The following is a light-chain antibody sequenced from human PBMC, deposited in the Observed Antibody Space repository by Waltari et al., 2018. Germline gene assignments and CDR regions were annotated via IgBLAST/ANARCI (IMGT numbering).Light chain of an antibody. Sequence: QMTQSPSSLSASVGDRVTITCRASQGIDNFLAWYQQKPGKVPRLLIYGAFTLQSGAPSRFSGSMSGTDFTLTITSLQPDDGATYYCQRYDSVPRTFGQGTKVEI. J-gene: IGKJ1*01. CDR3: QRYDSVPRT. CDR2: GAF. CDR1: QGIDNF. V-gene: IGKV1-27*01.